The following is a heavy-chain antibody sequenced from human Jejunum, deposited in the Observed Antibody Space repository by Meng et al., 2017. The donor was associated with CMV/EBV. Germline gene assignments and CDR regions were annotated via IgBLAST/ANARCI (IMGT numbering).Heavy chain of an antibody. Sequence: GLNFGDYALNWVRQAPGKGLEWVGFVRSKAYGGTTEYAASVQGRFTISRDDSKSIAYLQMSSLETEDTAVYYCARDSMKGGGFDYWGQGTRVTVSS. V-gene: IGHV3-49*04. J-gene: IGHJ4*02. D-gene: IGHD3-10*01. CDR1: GLNFGDYA. CDR3: ARDSMKGGGFDY. CDR2: VRSKAYGGTT.